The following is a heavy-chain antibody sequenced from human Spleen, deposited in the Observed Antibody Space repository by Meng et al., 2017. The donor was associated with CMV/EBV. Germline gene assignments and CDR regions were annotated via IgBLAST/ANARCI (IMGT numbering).Heavy chain of an antibody. CDR1: GGTFSSYT. J-gene: IGHJ2*01. CDR3: ARFPFQNWGSKYWYFDL. Sequence: SGGTFSSYTISWVRQAPGQGLEWMGRIIPILGIANYAQKFQGRVTITADKSTSTAYMELSSLRSEDTAVYYCARFPFQNWGSKYWYFDLWGRGTLVTVSS. V-gene: IGHV1-69*02. D-gene: IGHD7-27*01. CDR2: IIPILGIA.